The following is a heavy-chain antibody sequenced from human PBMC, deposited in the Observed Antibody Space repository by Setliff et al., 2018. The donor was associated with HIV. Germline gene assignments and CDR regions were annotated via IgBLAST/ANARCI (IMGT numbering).Heavy chain of an antibody. J-gene: IGHJ6*03. CDR1: GASISNSNYY. CDR3: ARHRDPPGTSWIYYYYYMDP. Sequence: PSETLSLTCTVYGASISNSNYYWGWIRQPPGKRLEWLGSIYSSGSPSLPEETVTSVPWLTISVDTSKNHVSLRLSSVTAADTGVYYFARHRDPPGTSWIYYYYYMDPWGEGTTVTVSS. D-gene: IGHD6-13*01. CDR2: IYSSGSP. V-gene: IGHV4-39*01.